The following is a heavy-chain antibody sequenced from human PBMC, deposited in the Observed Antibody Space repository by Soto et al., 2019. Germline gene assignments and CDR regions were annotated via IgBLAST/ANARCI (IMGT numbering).Heavy chain of an antibody. Sequence: SLRLSCAASGFTFSSYGMHWVRQAPGKGLEWVAVIWCGGGNTYYADSVKGRFTISRDNSKNTLYLQMNSLRAEDTAVYYCAKVASDSSGYSQFDYWGQGTLVTVSS. V-gene: IGHV3-33*06. CDR1: GFTFSSYG. CDR3: AKVASDSSGYSQFDY. J-gene: IGHJ4*02. CDR2: IWCGGGNT. D-gene: IGHD3-22*01.